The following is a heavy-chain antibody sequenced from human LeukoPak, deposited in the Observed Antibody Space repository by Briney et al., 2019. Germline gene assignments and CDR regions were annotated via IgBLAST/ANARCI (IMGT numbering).Heavy chain of an antibody. D-gene: IGHD1-1*01. CDR3: ARGTEINFDY. CDR1: GFTFSSYS. V-gene: IGHV3-21*01. CDR2: ISSSSSYI. Sequence: PGGSLRLSCAASGFTFSSYSMNWVRQAPGKGLEWVSSISSSSSYIYYADSVKGRFTISRDNAKNSLYPQMNSLRADDTAVYYCARGTEINFDYWGQGTLVTVSS. J-gene: IGHJ4*02.